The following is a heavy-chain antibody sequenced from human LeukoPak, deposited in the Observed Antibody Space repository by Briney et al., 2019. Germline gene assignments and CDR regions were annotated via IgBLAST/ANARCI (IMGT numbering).Heavy chain of an antibody. J-gene: IGHJ4*02. Sequence: ASVKVSCKASGGTFSSYAISWVRPAPGQGLEWMGRIIPILGIANYAQKFQGRVTITADKSTSTAYMELSSLRSDDTAVYYCAREAIGETIDYWGQGTLVTVSS. CDR3: AREAIGETIDY. D-gene: IGHD2-2*02. CDR1: GGTFSSYA. CDR2: IIPILGIA. V-gene: IGHV1-69*04.